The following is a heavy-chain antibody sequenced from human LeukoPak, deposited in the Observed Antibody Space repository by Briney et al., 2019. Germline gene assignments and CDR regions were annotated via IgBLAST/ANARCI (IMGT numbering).Heavy chain of an antibody. V-gene: IGHV5-51*01. CDR1: GYSFASYW. CDR3: ARPKRYCSSTSCPEDAFDI. J-gene: IGHJ3*02. Sequence: GESLKISCEGSGYSFASYWIGWVRQMPGKGLEWMGIIYPGDSDTRYSPSFQGQVTISADKSISTAYLQWSSLKASDTAMYYCARPKRYCSSTSCPEDAFDIWGQGTMVTVSS. D-gene: IGHD2-2*01. CDR2: IYPGDSDT.